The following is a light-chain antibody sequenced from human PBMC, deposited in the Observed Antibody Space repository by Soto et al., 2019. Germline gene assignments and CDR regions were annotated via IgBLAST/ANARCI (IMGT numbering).Light chain of an antibody. CDR2: DDS. CDR3: SSYTSSSTV. V-gene: IGLV3-21*02. J-gene: IGLJ1*01. Sequence: SYELSQPPSVSVAPGQTARITCGGNDIAYNSVHWYQRKPGQAPVLVLHDDSDRPSGTPERFSGSKSGNTASLTISGLQAEDDADYYCSSYTSSSTVFGTGTKVTVL. CDR1: DIAYNS.